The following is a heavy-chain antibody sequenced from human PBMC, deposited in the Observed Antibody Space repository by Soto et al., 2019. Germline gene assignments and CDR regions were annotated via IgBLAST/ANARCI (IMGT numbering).Heavy chain of an antibody. CDR3: ARGTPLAAAGPYYFDY. Sequence: QVQLQESGPGLVKPSQTLSLTCTVSGGSISSGGYYWSWIRQHPGKGLEWIGYIYYSGSTYYNPSLKGRVTISVDTSKNQFSLKLSSVTAADTAVYYCARGTPLAAAGPYYFDYWGQGTLVTVSS. D-gene: IGHD6-13*01. J-gene: IGHJ4*02. V-gene: IGHV4-31*03. CDR1: GGSISSGGYY. CDR2: IYYSGST.